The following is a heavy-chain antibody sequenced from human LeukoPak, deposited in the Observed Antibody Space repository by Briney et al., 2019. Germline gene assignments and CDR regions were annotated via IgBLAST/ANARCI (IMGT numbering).Heavy chain of an antibody. CDR1: GYTFTGYY. CDR3: ARQYCSGGTCTSPFDY. V-gene: IGHV1-2*02. Sequence: GASVKVSCKASGYTFTGYYMHWVRQAPGQGLEWMGWINPNSGGTNYAQKFQGRVTMTRDTSIRTAYMEPSRLRSDDTAVYYCARQYCSGGTCTSPFDYWGQGTLVTVSS. CDR2: INPNSGGT. J-gene: IGHJ4*02. D-gene: IGHD2-15*01.